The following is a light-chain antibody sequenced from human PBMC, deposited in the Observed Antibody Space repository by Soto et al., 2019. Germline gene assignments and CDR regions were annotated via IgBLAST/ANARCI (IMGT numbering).Light chain of an antibody. V-gene: IGLV2-14*03. J-gene: IGLJ2*01. Sequence: QSALTQPASMSGSPGQSITISCPGTSRDVGGYNYVSWYRQHPGKAPKLMIYDVNNRPSGVSNRFSGSKSGNTASLTISGLQAEDEADYYCSSHSSSSTLVVFGGGTKLTVL. CDR1: SRDVGGYNY. CDR3: SSHSSSSTLVV. CDR2: DVN.